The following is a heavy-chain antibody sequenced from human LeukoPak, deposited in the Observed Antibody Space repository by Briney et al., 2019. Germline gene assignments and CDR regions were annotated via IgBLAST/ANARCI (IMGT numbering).Heavy chain of an antibody. CDR1: GFTFSSYA. CDR2: ISGSGGST. Sequence: GGSLRLSCAASGFTFSSYAMSWVRQAPGKGLEWVSAISGSGGSTYYADSVKGRFTISRDNSKNTLYLQMNSLRAEDTAVYYCAKSEYCSSTSCYRSCYYGMDVWGQGTTVTVSS. CDR3: AKSEYCSSTSCYRSCYYGMDV. J-gene: IGHJ6*02. D-gene: IGHD2-2*01. V-gene: IGHV3-23*01.